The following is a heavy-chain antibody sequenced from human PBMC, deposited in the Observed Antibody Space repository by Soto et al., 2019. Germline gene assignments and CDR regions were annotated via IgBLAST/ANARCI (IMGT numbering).Heavy chain of an antibody. CDR2: IYYSGST. Sequence: QLQLQESGPGLVKPSETLSLTCTVSGGSISSSSYYWGWIRQPPGKGLEWIGSIYYSGSTYYNPSLKSRVTISVDTSKNQFSLKLSSVTAADTAVYYCYTYYYGSGSYRHAFDIWGQGTMVTVSS. CDR3: YTYYYGSGSYRHAFDI. V-gene: IGHV4-39*01. CDR1: GGSISSSSYY. J-gene: IGHJ3*02. D-gene: IGHD3-10*01.